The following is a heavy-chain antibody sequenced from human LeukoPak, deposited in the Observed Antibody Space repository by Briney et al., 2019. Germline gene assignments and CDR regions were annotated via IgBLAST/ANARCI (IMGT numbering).Heavy chain of an antibody. CDR3: ASSYYDSSGYYYMVFGY. J-gene: IGHJ4*02. CDR2: INPNSGGT. D-gene: IGHD3-22*01. V-gene: IGHV1-2*02. CDR1: GYTLTGYY. Sequence: GASVKVSCKASGYTLTGYYMHWVRQAPGQGLEWMGWINPNSGGTNYAQKFQGRVTMTRDTSISTAYMELSRLRSDDTAVYYCASSYYDSSGYYYMVFGYWGQGTLVTVSS.